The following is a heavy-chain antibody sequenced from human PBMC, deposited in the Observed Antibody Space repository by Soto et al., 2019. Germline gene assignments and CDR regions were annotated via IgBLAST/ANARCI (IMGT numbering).Heavy chain of an antibody. Sequence: GGSMGLSCAASGFTFRSYAMSWVRQAPGKGLEWVSAISGSGGSTYYADSVKGRFTISRDNSKNTLYLQMNSLRAEDTAVYYCAKSGGMTYYDFWSGGNWFDPWGQGTLVTVSS. CDR3: AKSGGMTYYDFWSGGNWFDP. CDR1: GFTFRSYA. J-gene: IGHJ5*02. CDR2: ISGSGGST. D-gene: IGHD3-3*01. V-gene: IGHV3-23*01.